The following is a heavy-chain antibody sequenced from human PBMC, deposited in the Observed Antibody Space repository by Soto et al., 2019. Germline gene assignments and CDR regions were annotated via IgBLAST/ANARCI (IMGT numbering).Heavy chain of an antibody. D-gene: IGHD3-10*01. CDR3: ARHYGSGSNYFDY. Sequence: EVQLLESGGDLVQPGGSLRLSCAASGFTFSTYVMSWVRQAPGKGLKWVSGITSDGTTFYADSLKGHFTTSRDNSKNTVFLQMNSLRAEDTAVYYCARHYGSGSNYFDYWGQGILVTVSS. CDR2: ITSDGTT. V-gene: IGHV3-23*01. J-gene: IGHJ4*02. CDR1: GFTFSTYV.